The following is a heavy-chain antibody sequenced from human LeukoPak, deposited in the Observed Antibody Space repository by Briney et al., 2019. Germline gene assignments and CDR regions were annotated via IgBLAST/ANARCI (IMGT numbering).Heavy chain of an antibody. CDR2: IISKAYGATT. J-gene: IGHJ6*02. V-gene: IGHV3-49*04. CDR3: TRGPILLWIHNGMDV. CDR1: GFIFGDHA. D-gene: IGHD3-10*01. Sequence: GGSLRLSCIASGFIFGDHAMSWVRQAPGKGLEWVGFIISKAYGATTEYAAAVKGRFTISRDDSKGIAYLQMNTLNTEDTALYYCTRGPILLWIHNGMDVWGHGTTVTVSS.